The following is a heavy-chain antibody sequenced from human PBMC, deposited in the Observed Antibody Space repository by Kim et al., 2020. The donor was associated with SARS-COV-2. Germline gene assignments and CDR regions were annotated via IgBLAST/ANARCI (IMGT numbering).Heavy chain of an antibody. CDR1: GFTFSNAW. D-gene: IGHD3-22*01. Sequence: GGSLRLSCAASGFTFSNAWMSWVRQAPGKGLEWVGRIKSKTDGGTTDYAAPVKGRFTISRDDSKNTLYLQMNSLKTEDTAVYYCTTDILYDSSGYYFRDHFDYWGQGTLVTVSS. CDR2: IKSKTDGGTT. V-gene: IGHV3-15*01. CDR3: TTDILYDSSGYYFRDHFDY. J-gene: IGHJ4*02.